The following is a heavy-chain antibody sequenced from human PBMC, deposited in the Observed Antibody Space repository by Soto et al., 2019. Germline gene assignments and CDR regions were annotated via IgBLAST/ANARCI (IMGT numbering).Heavy chain of an antibody. J-gene: IGHJ1*01. D-gene: IGHD2-15*01. CDR2: ISGSGGST. CDR3: AKDSPVGVPLLRDLHD. CDR1: GFTFSNYG. V-gene: IGHV3-23*01. Sequence: HPGGSLRLSCAASGFTFSNYGMSWVRQAPGKGLEWVSVISGSGGSTYYAGSVKGRFTLSRDNSKNTVYLQMNSLRAEDTAVYYCAKDSPVGVPLLRDLHDWGQGTLVTVSS.